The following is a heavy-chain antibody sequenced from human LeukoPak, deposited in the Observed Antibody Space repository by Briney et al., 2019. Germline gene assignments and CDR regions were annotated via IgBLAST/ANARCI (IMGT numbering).Heavy chain of an antibody. CDR2: ISGSGGTT. V-gene: IGHV3-23*01. Sequence: GGSLRLSCAASGFTFSSYALSWVRQAPGKGLEWVSDISGSGGTTYYADSVKGRFTISRDNSKNTLFLQMNSLRAEDTAVYYCARVGYYYDSSGSRGHAFDIWGQGTMVTVSS. D-gene: IGHD3-22*01. CDR1: GFTFSSYA. CDR3: ARVGYYYDSSGSRGHAFDI. J-gene: IGHJ3*02.